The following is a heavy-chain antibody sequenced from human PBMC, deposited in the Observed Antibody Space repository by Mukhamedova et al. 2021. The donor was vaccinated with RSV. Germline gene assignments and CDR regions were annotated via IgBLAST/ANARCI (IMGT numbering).Heavy chain of an antibody. J-gene: IGHJ6*02. V-gene: IGHV1-18*01. D-gene: IGHD2-15*01. CDR3: ARGGAGSRCSGGSCYGYYYGMDV. Sequence: NGNTNYAQKLQGRVTMTTDTSTSTAYMELRSLRSDDTAVYYCARGGAGSRCSGGSCYGYYYGMDVWGQGTTVTVSS. CDR2: NGNT.